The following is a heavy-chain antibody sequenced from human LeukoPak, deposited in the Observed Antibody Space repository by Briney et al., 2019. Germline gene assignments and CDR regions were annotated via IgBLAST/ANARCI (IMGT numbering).Heavy chain of an antibody. J-gene: IGHJ3*02. V-gene: IGHV3-23*01. D-gene: IGHD7-27*01. CDR2: IRANGETT. Sequence: QSGGSLRLSCAASGFTFSHYSMNWVRQAPGKGLEWVSGIRANGETTYYADSVRGRFTISRDNSRSMVWLQMNSLTAEDTAMYYCGRDLNWGAFDIRGLGTLVTVSS. CDR3: GRDLNWGAFDI. CDR1: GFTFSHYS.